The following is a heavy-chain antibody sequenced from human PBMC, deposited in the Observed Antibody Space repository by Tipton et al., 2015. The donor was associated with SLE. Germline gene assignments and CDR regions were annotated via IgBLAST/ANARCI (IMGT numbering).Heavy chain of an antibody. Sequence: TPSLTCAVYGGSFSGYYWSWIRQPPGKGLEWIGEINHSGSTNYKPSLKSRVTISVDTSKNQFSLKLSSVTAADTAVYYCARDHHSSGWRYYYYYGMDVWGQGTTVTVSS. D-gene: IGHD6-19*01. V-gene: IGHV4-34*01. J-gene: IGHJ6*02. CDR2: INHSGST. CDR3: ARDHHSSGWRYYYYYGMDV. CDR1: GGSFSGYY.